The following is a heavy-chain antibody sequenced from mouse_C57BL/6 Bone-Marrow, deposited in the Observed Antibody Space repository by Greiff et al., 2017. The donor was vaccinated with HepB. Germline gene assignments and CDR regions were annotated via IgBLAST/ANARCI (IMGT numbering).Heavy chain of an antibody. CDR2: IDPENGDT. V-gene: IGHV14-4*01. CDR1: GFNIKDDY. J-gene: IGHJ3*01. CDR3: TTLLWSLTGAY. Sequence: VQLQQSGAELVRPGASVKLSCTASGFNIKDDYMHWVKQRPEQGLEWIGWIDPENGDTEYASKFQGKATITADTSSNTAYLQLSSLTSEDTAVYYCTTLLWSLTGAYWGQGTLFTVSA. D-gene: IGHD2-10*01.